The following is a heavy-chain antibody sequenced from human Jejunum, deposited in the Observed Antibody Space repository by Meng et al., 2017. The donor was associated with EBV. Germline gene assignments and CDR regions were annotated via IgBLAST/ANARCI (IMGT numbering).Heavy chain of an antibody. CDR2: INHSGST. V-gene: IGHV4-34*01. J-gene: IGHJ4*02. D-gene: IGHD3-22*01. Sequence: QVLLKQWGAGLLKPSVTLSLTCACYGGSFSGYSWSWIRQSPGKGLEWIGEINHSGSTNYNPSLKSRVTILVDTSKNQFSLKVNSVTAADTAVYYCVRERESSAQYWGQGTLVTVSS. CDR3: VRERESSAQY. CDR1: GGSFSGYS.